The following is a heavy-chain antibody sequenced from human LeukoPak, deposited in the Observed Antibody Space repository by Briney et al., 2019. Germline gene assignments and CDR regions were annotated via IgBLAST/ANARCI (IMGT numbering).Heavy chain of an antibody. J-gene: IGHJ4*02. D-gene: IGHD3-22*01. CDR2: ISGSGGST. V-gene: IGHV3-23*01. Sequence: PGGSLRLSCAASGFTFNTYAMAWVRQAPGKGLEWVSAISGSGGSTYYADSVKGRFTISRDNSKNSLYLQMNSLRAEDTAVYYCATNTGDSSGYYYVNFEYWGQGTLDTVSS. CDR3: ATNTGDSSGYYYVNFEY. CDR1: GFTFNTYA.